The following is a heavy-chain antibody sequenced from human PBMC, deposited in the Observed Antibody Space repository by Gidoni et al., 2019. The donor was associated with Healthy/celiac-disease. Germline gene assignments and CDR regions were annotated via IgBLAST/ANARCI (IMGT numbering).Heavy chain of an antibody. J-gene: IGHJ4*02. CDR3: AREADDFWSGYYTHFDY. Sequence: QVQLVESGGGVVQPGRSLRLSCAASGFTIRSYGMHWVRQAPGKGLEWVAVIWYDGSNKYYADSVKGRFTISRDNSKNTLYLQMNSLRAEDTAVYYCAREADDFWSGYYTHFDYWGQGTLVTVSS. CDR2: IWYDGSNK. CDR1: GFTIRSYG. D-gene: IGHD3-3*01. V-gene: IGHV3-33*01.